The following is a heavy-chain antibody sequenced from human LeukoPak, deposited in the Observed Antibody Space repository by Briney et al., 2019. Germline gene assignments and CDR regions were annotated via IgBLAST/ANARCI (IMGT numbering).Heavy chain of an antibody. CDR3: ATIGTDYVWGSYPR. D-gene: IGHD3-16*02. CDR1: GFTFSSYS. J-gene: IGHJ4*02. Sequence: PGGSLRLSCAASGFTFSSYSMNWVRQAPGKGLEWVSSISSSSSYIYYADSVKGRFTISRDNAKNSLYLQMNSLRAEDTAVYYCATIGTDYVWGSYPRWGQGTLVTVSS. V-gene: IGHV3-21*04. CDR2: ISSSSSYI.